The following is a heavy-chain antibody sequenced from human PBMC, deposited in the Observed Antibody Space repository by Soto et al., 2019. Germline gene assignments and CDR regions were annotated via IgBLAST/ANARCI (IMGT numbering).Heavy chain of an antibody. V-gene: IGHV3-30-3*01. CDR1: GFTFSSYA. Sequence: QVQLVESGGGVVQPGRSLRLSCAASGFTFSSYAMHWARQAPGKGLEWVAVISYDGSKKYYADSVKGRFTISRDNSKNTLYLQMNSLRSEDTAVYYCARDYYYWGQGTLVTVSS. CDR3: ARDYYY. CDR2: ISYDGSKK. J-gene: IGHJ4*02. D-gene: IGHD3-10*01.